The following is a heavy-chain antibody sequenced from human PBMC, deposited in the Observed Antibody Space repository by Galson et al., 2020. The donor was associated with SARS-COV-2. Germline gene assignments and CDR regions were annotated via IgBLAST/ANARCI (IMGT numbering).Heavy chain of an antibody. CDR1: GFTFSSYA. D-gene: IGHD1-26*01. Sequence: GGSLRLSCAASGFTFSSYAMHWVRQAPGKGLEWVAVISYDGSNKYYADSVKGRFTISRDNSKNTLYLQMNSLRAEDTAVYYCATSRRGSYYGELDYWGQGTLVTVSS. J-gene: IGHJ4*02. CDR3: ATSRRGSYYGELDY. V-gene: IGHV3-30*01. CDR2: ISYDGSNK.